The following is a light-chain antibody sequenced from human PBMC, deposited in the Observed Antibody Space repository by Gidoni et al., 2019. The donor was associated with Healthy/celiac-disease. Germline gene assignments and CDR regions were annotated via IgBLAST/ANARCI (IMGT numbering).Light chain of an antibody. CDR3: SSYTSSSTRV. Sequence: QTALTQPASVSGSPGQSITISCTGTSSDVVGYHYVSWYQQHPGKAPKLMIYDVSNRPSGVSNRFSGSKSGNPASLTIFGLQAEDAADYYCSSYTSSSTRVFGGGTKLTVL. J-gene: IGLJ2*01. CDR2: DVS. V-gene: IGLV2-14*01. CDR1: SSDVVGYHY.